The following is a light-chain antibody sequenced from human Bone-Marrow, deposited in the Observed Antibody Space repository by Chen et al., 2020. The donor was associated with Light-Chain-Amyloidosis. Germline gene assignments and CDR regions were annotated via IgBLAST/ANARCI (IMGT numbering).Light chain of an antibody. V-gene: IGLV3-21*02. CDR1: DIEKKN. CDR2: DDA. Sequence: SSVLTPPPSVSVSTGRTAVMSCDGDDIEKKNVHWYQQKPGQAPVLVVYDDADRPSGIPERFSGSNSGNTATLTITRVEAGDEADYFCQVWATGSDLSYVFGAGTTVTVL. J-gene: IGLJ1*01. CDR3: QVWATGSDLSYV.